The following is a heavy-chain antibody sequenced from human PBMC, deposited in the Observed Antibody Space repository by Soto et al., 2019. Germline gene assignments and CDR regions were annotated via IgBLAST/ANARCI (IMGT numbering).Heavy chain of an antibody. J-gene: IGHJ6*01. CDR1: GYSFTSYW. CDR2: IYPGDSDT. V-gene: IGHV5-51*01. CDR3: ARNVATRITIFGVVTPHHYYYYGMDV. D-gene: IGHD3-3*01. Sequence: PWESLKISCKGSGYSFTSYWIVWVRQMPGKGLEWMGIIYPGDSDTRYSPSFQGQVTISADKSISTAYLQWSSLKSSDTAMYYCARNVATRITIFGVVTPHHYYYYGMDVWEQGSRVSVSS.